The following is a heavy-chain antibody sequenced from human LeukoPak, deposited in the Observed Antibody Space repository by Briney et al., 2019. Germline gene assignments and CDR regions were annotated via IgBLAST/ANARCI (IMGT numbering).Heavy chain of an antibody. J-gene: IGHJ4*02. CDR3: ARDYYYYDSSGYYYIPYYFDY. CDR1: GYTFTGYY. V-gene: IGHV1-2*06. CDR2: INPNSGGT. D-gene: IGHD3-22*01. Sequence: GASVKVSCKASGYTFTGYYMHWVRQASGQGLEWMGRINPNSGGTNYAQKFQGRVTMTRDTSISTAYMELSRLRSDDTAVYYCARDYYYYDSSGYYYIPYYFDYWGQGTLVTVSS.